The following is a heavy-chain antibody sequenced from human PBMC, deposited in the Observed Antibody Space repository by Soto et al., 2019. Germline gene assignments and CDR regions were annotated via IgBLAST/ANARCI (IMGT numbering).Heavy chain of an antibody. CDR2: INPDGSTT. J-gene: IGHJ4*02. D-gene: IGHD2-15*01. CDR1: GFTFSNYW. V-gene: IGHV3-74*01. CDR3: VRDLGIGGFADY. Sequence: LRLSCVASGFTFSNYWMHWVRQAPGQGLVWVSRINPDGSTTLYADSVKGRFTISRDNAKDTLNLQMDNLRAGDTAVYYCVRDLGIGGFADYWGQGILVTVSS.